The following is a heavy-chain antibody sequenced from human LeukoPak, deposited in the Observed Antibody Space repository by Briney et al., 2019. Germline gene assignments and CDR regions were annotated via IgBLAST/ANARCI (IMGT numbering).Heavy chain of an antibody. Sequence: PGGSLRLSCAASGFTVSSNYMRWVRQAPGKGLEWVSVIYSGGTTYNADSVKGRFTISRDNSKNTVYLQMNNLRAEDTAVYYCARGREMAHVDYWGQGTLVTVSS. V-gene: IGHV3-66*01. D-gene: IGHD5-24*01. CDR2: IYSGGTT. CDR3: ARGREMAHVDY. J-gene: IGHJ4*02. CDR1: GFTVSSNY.